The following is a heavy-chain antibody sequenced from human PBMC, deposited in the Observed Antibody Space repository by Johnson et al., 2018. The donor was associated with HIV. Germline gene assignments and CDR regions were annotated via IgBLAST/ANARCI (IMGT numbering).Heavy chain of an antibody. CDR3: AREIIAARPSAVDI. J-gene: IGHJ3*02. Sequence: QVQLVESGGGVVQPGRSLRLSCAASGFSFSIYAMHWVRQAPGKGLEWVAVISYDGSNKYYADSVKGRFTISRDNSKNTLYLQMNSLRAEDTAVYYCAREIIAARPSAVDILGQGTMVTVSS. V-gene: IGHV3-30*14. D-gene: IGHD6-6*01. CDR1: GFSFSIYA. CDR2: ISYDGSNK.